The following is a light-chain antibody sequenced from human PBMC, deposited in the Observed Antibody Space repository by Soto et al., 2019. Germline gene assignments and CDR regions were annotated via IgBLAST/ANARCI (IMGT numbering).Light chain of an antibody. CDR3: QHYRRNTWS. V-gene: IGKV1-5*01. CDR2: GAS. J-gene: IGKJ1*01. Sequence: IQMTQSPSSLSASVGDRVTITCRASQSVGTWVAWYQQKPGKAPKLLIYGASNLESGVPSRFSGSGSGTEFTLTITTLQPDDFATYFCQHYRRNTWSFGPVSKVDI. CDR1: QSVGTW.